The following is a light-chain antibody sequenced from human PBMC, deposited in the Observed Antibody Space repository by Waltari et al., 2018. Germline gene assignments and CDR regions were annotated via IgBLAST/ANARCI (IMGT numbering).Light chain of an antibody. CDR1: RSDIGDYNY. Sequence: QSALTQPASVSGSPGQSITISCTGSRSDIGDYNYVSWYQQHPGNAPKLIIYEIHNRPSGVSSRFSGSKSGTTASLTISGLQTEDEADYYCSSYAGSNLWVFGGGTKLTVL. J-gene: IGLJ3*02. CDR3: SSYAGSNLWV. CDR2: EIH. V-gene: IGLV2-14*03.